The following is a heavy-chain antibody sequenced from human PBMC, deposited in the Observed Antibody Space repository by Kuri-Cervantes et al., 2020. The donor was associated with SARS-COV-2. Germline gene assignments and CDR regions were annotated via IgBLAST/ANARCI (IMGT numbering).Heavy chain of an antibody. CDR2: IDWDDDK. CDR1: GFSLSTSGMC. V-gene: IGHV2-70*11. J-gene: IGHJ5*02. D-gene: IGHD2-2*01. CDR3: ARIKGYCSSTSCSNWFDP. Sequence: SGPTLVKPTQTLTLTCTFSGFSLSTSGMCVSWIRQPPGKALEWLARIDWDDDKYYSTSLKTRLTISKDTSKSQVVLTMTNMDPVDSATYYCARIKGYCSSTSCSNWFDPWGQGTRGTVSS.